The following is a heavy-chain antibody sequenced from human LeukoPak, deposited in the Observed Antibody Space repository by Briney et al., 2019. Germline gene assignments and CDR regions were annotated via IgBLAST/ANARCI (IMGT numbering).Heavy chain of an antibody. J-gene: IGHJ4*01. CDR1: GGSISNYY. CDR3: ARAGQFILARPITFDC. V-gene: IGHV4-59*01. D-gene: IGHD6-6*01. CDR2: IYYSGST. Sequence: SETLSLTCTVSGGSISNYYWCWIRHPPGKGLEWIGYIYYSGSTNSNPSLKSRVTISLDTSKNQFPLKLSSVTAADTAVYYCARAGQFILARPITFDCGGEGCLVTVSS.